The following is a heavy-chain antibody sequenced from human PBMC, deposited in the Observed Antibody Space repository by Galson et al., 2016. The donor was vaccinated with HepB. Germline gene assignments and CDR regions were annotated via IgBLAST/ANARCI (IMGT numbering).Heavy chain of an antibody. CDR3: ARAGVAYEPSGYFYGQLDY. CDR2: ITAGGNTI. CDR1: EFSFRSYS. V-gene: IGHV3-48*01. J-gene: IGHJ4*02. D-gene: IGHD3-22*01. Sequence: SLRLSCEASEFSFRSYSMNWVRQAPGKGLEWLSRITAGGNTINYADSAKGRFTLSRDNAKSSLYLQMNSLRVDDTAVYFCARAGVAYEPSGYFYGQLDYWGQGTLVIVPS.